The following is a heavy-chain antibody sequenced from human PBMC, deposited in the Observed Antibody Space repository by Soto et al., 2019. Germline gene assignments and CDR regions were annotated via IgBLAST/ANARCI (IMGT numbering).Heavy chain of an antibody. Sequence: GASVKVSCKASGYTFTSYGISWVRQAPGQGLEWMGWISAYNGNTNYAQKLQGRVTMTRSTSISTAYMELSSLRSEDTAVYYCARGYCSSTSCYYYYYGMDVWGQGTTVTVSS. D-gene: IGHD2-2*01. CDR3: ARGYCSSTSCYYYYYGMDV. V-gene: IGHV1-18*01. J-gene: IGHJ6*02. CDR2: ISAYNGNT. CDR1: GYTFTSYG.